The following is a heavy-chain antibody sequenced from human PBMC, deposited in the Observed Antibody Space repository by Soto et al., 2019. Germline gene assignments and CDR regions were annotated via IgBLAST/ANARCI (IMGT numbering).Heavy chain of an antibody. CDR2: ISYDGTYK. CDR1: GFTFSNFA. CDR3: ASRGEYCTSTSCPPGI. Sequence: QVHLVESGGGVVQPGRSLRLSCAASGFTFSNFAMQWVRQAPGKGLEWVALISYDGTYKYYADSVKGRFTISRDDSKNTLYLQVNSLTPEDTGAYYCASRGEYCTSTSCPPGIWGQGAMVTVSS. D-gene: IGHD2-2*01. J-gene: IGHJ3*02. V-gene: IGHV3-30-3*01.